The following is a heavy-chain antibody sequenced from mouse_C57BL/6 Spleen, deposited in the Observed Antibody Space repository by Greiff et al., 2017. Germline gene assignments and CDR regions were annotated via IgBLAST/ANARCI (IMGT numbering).Heavy chain of an antibody. CDR1: GYTFTSYW. V-gene: IGHV1-59*01. Sequence: QVQLQQPGAELVRPGTSVKLSCKASGYTFTSYWMHWVKQRPGQGLGWIGVIDPSDSYTNYNQKFKGKATLTVDTSSSTAYMQLSSLTSEDSAVYYCARGDYYGSSYVGYFDVWGTGTTVTVSS. CDR3: ARGDYYGSSYVGYFDV. CDR2: IDPSDSYT. J-gene: IGHJ1*03. D-gene: IGHD1-1*01.